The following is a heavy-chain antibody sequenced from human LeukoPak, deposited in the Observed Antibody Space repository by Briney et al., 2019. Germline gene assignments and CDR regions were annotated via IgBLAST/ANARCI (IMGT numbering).Heavy chain of an antibody. CDR2: IGSGGDT. Sequence: PGGSLRLSCAASGFAFSSYALHWVRRAPGKGLEWVSAIGSGGDTYYSDSVMGRFTISRDKSKKSLDLHMKSLMGEEMAVYYCARAVAAAVIDYWGQGTLVTVSS. CDR1: GFAFSSYA. J-gene: IGHJ4*02. V-gene: IGHV3-47*01. CDR3: ARAVAAAVIDY. D-gene: IGHD6-13*01.